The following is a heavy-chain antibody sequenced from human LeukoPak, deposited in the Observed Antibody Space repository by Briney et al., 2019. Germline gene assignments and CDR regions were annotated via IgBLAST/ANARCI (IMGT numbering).Heavy chain of an antibody. D-gene: IGHD6-13*01. J-gene: IGHJ3*02. CDR3: ARVPKYSRGWYTASDI. Sequence: ASVKVSCKGSGYTFTGYYVHWVRQAPGQGLEWMGWMNPNTGETDYAQKFQGRVSMTRDTSISTAYMELSRLRFDDTAVYFCARVPKYSRGWYTASDIWGQGTMVSVSS. V-gene: IGHV1-2*02. CDR1: GYTFTGYY. CDR2: MNPNTGET.